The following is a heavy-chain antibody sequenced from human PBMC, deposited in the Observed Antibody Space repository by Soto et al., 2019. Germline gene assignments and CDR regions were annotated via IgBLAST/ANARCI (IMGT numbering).Heavy chain of an antibody. Sequence: EVQLVESGGGLVQPGRSLRLSCAASGFTFDDYAMHWVRQAPGKGLEWVSSISWNSDTIDYADSVKGRFTISRDNAKNSLYLQMSSLRAEDLALYYCAKGTSPIATAGFFDYWGQGTLLTVSS. J-gene: IGHJ4*02. CDR1: GFTFDDYA. V-gene: IGHV3-9*03. CDR3: AKGTSPIATAGFFDY. D-gene: IGHD6-13*01. CDR2: ISWNSDTI.